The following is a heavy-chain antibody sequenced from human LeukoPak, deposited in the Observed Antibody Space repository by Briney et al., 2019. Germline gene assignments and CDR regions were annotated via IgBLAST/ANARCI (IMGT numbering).Heavy chain of an antibody. J-gene: IGHJ4*02. D-gene: IGHD2-21*01. V-gene: IGHV4-61*01. Sequence: PSETLSLTCTVSGGSVSSGNYYWSWIRQPPGKGLDWIGDIYYSGSTNYNPSLKSRVTISVDTSKNQFSLKLTSVTAADTAVYYCARASKGGDDHFDYWGQGTLVTVSS. CDR3: ARASKGGDDHFDY. CDR1: GGSVSSGNYY. CDR2: IYYSGST.